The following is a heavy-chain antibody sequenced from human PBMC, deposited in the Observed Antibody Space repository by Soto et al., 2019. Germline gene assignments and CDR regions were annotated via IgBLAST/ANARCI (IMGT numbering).Heavy chain of an antibody. CDR2: ITSGRTYM. D-gene: IGHD3-22*01. J-gene: IGHJ4*02. CDR3: ARGYDSSAGDY. V-gene: IGHV3-21*01. Sequence: EVQLVESGGGLVKPGRSLRLSCAASGFTFSAYNMNWVRQAPGKGLEWVASITSGRTYMYYADSVKGRFTISRENAKNSLFLQMNSLRVEDTAVYYCARGYDSSAGDYWGQGTLVTVSS. CDR1: GFTFSAYN.